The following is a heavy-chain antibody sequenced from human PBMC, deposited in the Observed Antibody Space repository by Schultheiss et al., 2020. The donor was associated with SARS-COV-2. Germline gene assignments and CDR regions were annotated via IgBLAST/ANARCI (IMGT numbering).Heavy chain of an antibody. CDR3: TSGSPDSDY. V-gene: IGHV3-49*04. J-gene: IGHJ4*02. D-gene: IGHD1-1*01. CDR1: GFTFSSYW. CDR2: IRSKAYGGTT. Sequence: GGSLRLSCTASGFTFSSYWMCWVRQAPGKGLEWVGFIRSKAYGGTTEYAASVKGRFTISRDDSKSIAYLQMNSLKTEDTAVYYCTSGSPDSDYWGQGTLVTVSS.